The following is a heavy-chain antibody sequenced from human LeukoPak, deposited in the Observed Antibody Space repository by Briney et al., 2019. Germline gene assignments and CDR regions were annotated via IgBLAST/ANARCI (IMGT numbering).Heavy chain of an antibody. J-gene: IGHJ4*02. CDR2: ITNNAIGT. D-gene: IGHD5-12*01. CDR3: TKLSGYDPREYHFDY. V-gene: IGHV3-23*01. CDR1: GFSFSCCA. Sequence: GGSLRLSCAASGFSFSCCAMTWVRQAPGKGLEWVSTITNNAIGTYYTDSVKGRFTISRDNSRNMLYLQMNNLRAEDTAIYYCTKLSGYDPREYHFDYWGQGTLVAVSS.